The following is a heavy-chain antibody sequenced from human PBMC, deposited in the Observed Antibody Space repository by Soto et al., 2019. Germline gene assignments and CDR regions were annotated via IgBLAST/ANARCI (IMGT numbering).Heavy chain of an antibody. D-gene: IGHD6-13*01. CDR3: ASGASSGYPSFSDS. V-gene: IGHV1-69*01. Sequence: QAQVVQSGAEVRKPGSSVKLSCKASEGTFNSYAIAWVRQAPGQGLEWMGGIIPYYNTLNYAQKFQDRVTITADDSTNPVYMELTSLRSDYTAVYFCASGASSGYPSFSDSWAQGTLVTVPS. CDR1: EGTFNSYA. CDR2: IIPYYNTL. J-gene: IGHJ4*02.